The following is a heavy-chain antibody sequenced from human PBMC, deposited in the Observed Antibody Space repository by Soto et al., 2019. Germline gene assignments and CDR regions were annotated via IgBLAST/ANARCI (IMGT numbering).Heavy chain of an antibody. D-gene: IGHD4-17*01. Sequence: ASVNVSCRASGYTFTGYYMHWVRQAPGQGLEWMGWINPNSGGTNYAQKFQGWVTMTRDTSISTAYMELSRLRSDDTAVYYCARSYGEGWFDPWGQGTLVTVSS. V-gene: IGHV1-2*04. CDR3: ARSYGEGWFDP. J-gene: IGHJ5*02. CDR2: INPNSGGT. CDR1: GYTFTGYY.